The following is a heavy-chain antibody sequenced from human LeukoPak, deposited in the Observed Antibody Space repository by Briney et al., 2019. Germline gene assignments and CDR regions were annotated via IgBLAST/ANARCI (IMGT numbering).Heavy chain of an antibody. Sequence: SETLSLTCTVSGGSISNYYRSWLRQPPGKGLEWIGYIYYSGSTNYNPSLKSRVTISVDTSKNQFSLKLSSVTAADTAVYYCATALDSSGYNGDAFDIWGQGTMVTVSS. CDR1: GGSISNYY. CDR3: ATALDSSGYNGDAFDI. J-gene: IGHJ3*02. V-gene: IGHV4-59*01. CDR2: IYYSGST. D-gene: IGHD3-22*01.